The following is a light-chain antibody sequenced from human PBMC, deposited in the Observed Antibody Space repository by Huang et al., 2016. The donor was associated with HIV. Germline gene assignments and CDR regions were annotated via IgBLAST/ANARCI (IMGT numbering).Light chain of an antibody. J-gene: IGKJ2*01. CDR3: QQYNRYSYT. CDR1: QRISSW. V-gene: IGKV1-5*03. CDR2: KAS. Sequence: DIQMTQPPSTLSASVGDRVTITCRASQRISSWLAWYQQKPGKAPKVLIYKASSLESGVPSRFSGSGSGTEFTLTISSLQPDDFATYYCQQYNRYSYTFGQGTNLEIK.